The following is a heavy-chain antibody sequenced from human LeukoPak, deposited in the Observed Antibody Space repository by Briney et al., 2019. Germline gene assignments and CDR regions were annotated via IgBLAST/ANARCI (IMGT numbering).Heavy chain of an antibody. V-gene: IGHV4-61*02. J-gene: IGHJ4*02. CDR3: ARVLFPRGFDY. CDR2: IYTSGST. D-gene: IGHD2-21*01. Sequence: SQTLSLTCTVSGGSISSGSYYWSWIRQPAGKGLEWIGRIYTSGSTNYNPSLKSRVTISVDTSKNQFSLKLSSVTAADTAVYYCARVLFPRGFDYWGQGTLVTVSS. CDR1: GGSISSGSYY.